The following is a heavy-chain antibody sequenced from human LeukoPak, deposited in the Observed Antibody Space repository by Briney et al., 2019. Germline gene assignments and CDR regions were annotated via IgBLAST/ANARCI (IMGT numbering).Heavy chain of an antibody. D-gene: IGHD4-17*01. Sequence: GGSLRLSCAASGFPFSASAMTWVRQAPGKGLEWVSHILSTGTTYYADSVRGRFTISRDNSKNTLYLLMTSLRADDTAVYYCATVKYDYGDPVGWFDPWGQGTLVTVSS. CDR2: ILSTGTT. J-gene: IGHJ5*02. V-gene: IGHV3-23*01. CDR1: GFPFSASA. CDR3: ATVKYDYGDPVGWFDP.